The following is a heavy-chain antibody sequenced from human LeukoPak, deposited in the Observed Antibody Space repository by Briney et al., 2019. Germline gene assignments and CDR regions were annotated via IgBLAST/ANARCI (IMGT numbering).Heavy chain of an antibody. CDR2: INPSGGST. D-gene: IGHD3-16*02. CDR1: GYTFTSYY. Sequence: ASVKVSCKASGYTFTSYYMHWVRQAPGQGLEWMGIINPSGGSTSYAQKFQGRVTMTRDMSTSTVYMELSSLRSEDTAVYYCAGEIMITFGGVIVKDYWGQGTLVTVSS. J-gene: IGHJ4*02. V-gene: IGHV1-46*01. CDR3: AGEIMITFGGVIVKDY.